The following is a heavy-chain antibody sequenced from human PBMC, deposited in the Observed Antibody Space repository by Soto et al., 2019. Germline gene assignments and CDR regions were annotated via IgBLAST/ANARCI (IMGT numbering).Heavy chain of an antibody. CDR2: IWYDGSNK. J-gene: IGHJ4*02. CDR3: AREGFGNPHGSFDY. Sequence: GGSLRLSCAASGFTFSSYGMHWVRQAPGKGLEWVAVIWYDGSNKYYADSVKGRFTISRDTSKNTLYLQMNSLRAEDTAVYCCAREGFGNPHGSFDYWGQGTLVPSPQ. D-gene: IGHD3-10*01. V-gene: IGHV3-33*01. CDR1: GFTFSSYG.